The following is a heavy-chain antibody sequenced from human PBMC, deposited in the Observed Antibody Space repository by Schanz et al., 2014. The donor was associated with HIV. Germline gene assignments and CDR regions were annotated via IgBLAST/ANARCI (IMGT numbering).Heavy chain of an antibody. CDR3: TRGRFLERGGMDV. J-gene: IGHJ6*02. CDR1: GFSFDSFG. Sequence: QVHLVESGGGVVQPGRSLRLSCVASGFSFDSFGMHWVRQAPGKGLEWVAVIWFDGRNKYYGDSVKGRFMISRDNSNNTLYLQMNSLRAEDTAVYFCTRGRFLERGGMDVWGQGTAVTVSS. V-gene: IGHV3-33*08. D-gene: IGHD3-3*01. CDR2: IWFDGRNK.